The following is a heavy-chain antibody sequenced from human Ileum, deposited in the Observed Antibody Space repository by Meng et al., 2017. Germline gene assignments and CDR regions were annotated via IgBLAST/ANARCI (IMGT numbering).Heavy chain of an antibody. V-gene: IGHV4-59*03. Sequence: QVQLQESGPGLVKPSETLALTGAGSGGSIANYYLIWIRQSPGKGLEWLGNSHKTGGSNDNPSLSSRLTIWMDTSNNQFSLELTSLTAADTALYYCAIGWGWTADHWGQGILVTVSS. CDR2: SHKTGGS. D-gene: IGHD3-10*01. CDR3: AIGWGWTADH. J-gene: IGHJ5*02. CDR1: GGSIANYY.